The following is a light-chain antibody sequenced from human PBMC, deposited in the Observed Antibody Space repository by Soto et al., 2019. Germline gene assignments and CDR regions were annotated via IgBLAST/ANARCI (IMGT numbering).Light chain of an antibody. J-gene: IGKJ4*01. CDR2: DAS. V-gene: IGKV1-5*01. CDR1: QSISSW. Sequence: DIQMTQSPSTLSASVGDRVTITCRASQSISSWVAWYQQIPGKAPKLLIYDASSLDSGVPSMFSGSGSGTEFTLTISSLLPDDFASYYCQQYGTYPLTFGGGTKVEIK. CDR3: QQYGTYPLT.